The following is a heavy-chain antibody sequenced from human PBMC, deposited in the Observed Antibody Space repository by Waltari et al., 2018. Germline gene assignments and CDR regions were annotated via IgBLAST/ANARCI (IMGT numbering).Heavy chain of an antibody. D-gene: IGHD1-1*01. V-gene: IGHV4-39*01. Sequence: QLQLQESGPGLVKPSETLSLTCTVSGGSLSSSSYYWGWIRQPPGKGLEWVGSSFYSGRTYHTPSLKRRVTIPVATSKNHFSRKLSSLTPADPAVYYCARHDTTGTPDYWGQGTLVTVSS. J-gene: IGHJ4*02. CDR1: GGSLSSSSYY. CDR2: SFYSGRT. CDR3: ARHDTTGTPDY.